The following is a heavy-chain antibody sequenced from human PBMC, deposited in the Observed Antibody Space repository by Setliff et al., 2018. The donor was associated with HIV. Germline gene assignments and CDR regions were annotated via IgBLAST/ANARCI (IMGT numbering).Heavy chain of an antibody. CDR2: INIKNGNT. D-gene: IGHD2-15*01. Sequence: ASVKVSCKASGFTFSSSGISWVRQAPGQGLEWMGWINIKNGNTNYGQKLQGRVSMTRDTSNSTAYMELSRMRSDDTAVYYCARDYQVVVVAATMADIWGQGTMVTVSS. CDR1: GFTFSSSG. V-gene: IGHV1-18*01. J-gene: IGHJ3*02. CDR3: ARDYQVVVVAATMADI.